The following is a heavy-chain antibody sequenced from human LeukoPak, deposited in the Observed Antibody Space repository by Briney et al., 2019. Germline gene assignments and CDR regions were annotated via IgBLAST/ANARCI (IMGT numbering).Heavy chain of an antibody. CDR3: AHTRSYYDPNWFDP. Sequence: ESGPTLVNPTQTLTLTCTFSGFSLSTRAVGVDMSLSTSAVGVGWIRRPPGKALEWLALIYWNDDKRYSPSLKSRLTITKDTSKNQVVLTMTNMDPVDTATYYCAHTRSYYDPNWFDPWGQGTLVTVSS. D-gene: IGHD3-3*01. V-gene: IGHV2-5*01. CDR2: IYWNDDK. CDR1: GFSLSTRAVGVDMSLSTSAVG. J-gene: IGHJ5*02.